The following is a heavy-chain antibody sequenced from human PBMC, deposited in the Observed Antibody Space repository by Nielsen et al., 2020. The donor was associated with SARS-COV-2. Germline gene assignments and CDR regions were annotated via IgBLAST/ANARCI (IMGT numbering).Heavy chain of an antibody. D-gene: IGHD3-10*01. V-gene: IGHV4-59*08. CDR3: ARSATGSGSYRGAFDI. J-gene: IGHJ3*02. CDR1: GGSISSYY. Sequence: SETLSLTCTVSGGSISSYYWSWIRQPPGKGLEWIGYIYYSGSTYYNPSLKSRVTISVDTSKNQFSLKLSSVTAADTAVYYCARSATGSGSYRGAFDIWGQGTMVTVSS. CDR2: IYYSGST.